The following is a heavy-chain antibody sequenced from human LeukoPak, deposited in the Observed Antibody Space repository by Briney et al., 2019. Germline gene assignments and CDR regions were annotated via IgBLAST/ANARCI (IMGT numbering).Heavy chain of an antibody. J-gene: IGHJ5*02. D-gene: IGHD2-15*01. V-gene: IGHV4-38-2*02. Sequence: SGTLSLTCTVSGYSISSGYYWGWIRQPPGKGLEWIGSIYHSGSTYYNPSLKSRVTISVDTSKNQFSLKLSSVTAADTAVYYCARGPVAAKSNWFDPWGQGTLVTVSS. CDR2: IYHSGST. CDR3: ARGPVAAKSNWFDP. CDR1: GYSISSGYY.